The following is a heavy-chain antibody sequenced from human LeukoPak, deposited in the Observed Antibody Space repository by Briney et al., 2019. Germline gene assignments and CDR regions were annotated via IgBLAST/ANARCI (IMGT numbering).Heavy chain of an antibody. CDR2: ISSSGSTI. V-gene: IGHV3-11*01. CDR1: GFTFSDYY. D-gene: IGHD4-23*01. J-gene: IGHJ4*02. CDR3: ARAPTVVMGGFDY. Sequence: GGSLRLSCAASGFTFSDYYMSWIRQAAGKGLDWVSYISSSGSTIYYADSVKGRFTISRDNAKNSLYLQMNSLRAEDTAVYYCARAPTVVMGGFDYWGQGTLVTVSS.